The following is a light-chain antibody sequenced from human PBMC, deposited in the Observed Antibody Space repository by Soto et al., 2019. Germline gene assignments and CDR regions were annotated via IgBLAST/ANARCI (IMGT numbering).Light chain of an antibody. J-gene: IGKJ1*01. CDR2: KAT. CDR1: QSISSW. CDR3: HQYNSYSRT. Sequence: DIQMTQSPSTLSASIGDRVTITCRASQSISSWLAWYQQKPGKAPKLLIYKATTLESGVPSRLSGSGYGTEFTLTISSLQPDDFATYYCHQYNSYSRTFGQGTKVEIK. V-gene: IGKV1-5*03.